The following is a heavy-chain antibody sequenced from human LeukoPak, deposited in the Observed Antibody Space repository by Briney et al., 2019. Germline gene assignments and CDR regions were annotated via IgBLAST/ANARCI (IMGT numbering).Heavy chain of an antibody. CDR3: ATVRWCHDSSGYYDY. CDR2: ISAYNGNT. Sequence: GASVKVSCKASGYTFTSYGISWVRQAPGQGLEWMGWISAYNGNTNYAQKLQGRVTMTTDTSTSTAYMELRSLRSDDTAVYYCATVRWCHDSSGYYDYWGQGTLVTVSS. CDR1: GYTFTSYG. J-gene: IGHJ4*02. V-gene: IGHV1-18*01. D-gene: IGHD3-22*01.